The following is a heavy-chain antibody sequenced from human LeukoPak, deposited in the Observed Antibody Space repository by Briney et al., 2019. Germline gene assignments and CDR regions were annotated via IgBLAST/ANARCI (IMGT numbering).Heavy chain of an antibody. D-gene: IGHD3-10*01. CDR2: MNPNSGGT. CDR1: GYTFTSYD. V-gene: IGHV1-2*02. Sequence: GASVKVSCKASGYTFTSYDINWVRQATGQGLEWMGWMNPNSGGTNYAQKFQGRVTMTRDTSISTAYMELSRLRSDDTAVYYCARDTELLWFGSTRGLGASFPDYWGQGTLVTVSS. J-gene: IGHJ4*02. CDR3: ARDTELLWFGSTRGLGASFPDY.